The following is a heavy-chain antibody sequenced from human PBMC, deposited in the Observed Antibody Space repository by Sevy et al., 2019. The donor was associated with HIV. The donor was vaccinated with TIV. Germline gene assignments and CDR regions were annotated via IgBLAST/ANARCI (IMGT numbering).Heavy chain of an antibody. V-gene: IGHV3-48*03. J-gene: IGHJ4*01. CDR2: ISSSGSTI. CDR1: GFTFSSYE. CDR3: AREQNVMGRGVRYYFDY. Sequence: GGSLRLSCAASGFTFSSYEMIWVRQAPGKGLEWVAYISSSGSTIYYAASVKGRFTISRDNAKNSLYLQMNSLRAEDTAAYYCAREQNVMGRGVRYYFDYWGQGTLVTVSS. D-gene: IGHD3-10*01.